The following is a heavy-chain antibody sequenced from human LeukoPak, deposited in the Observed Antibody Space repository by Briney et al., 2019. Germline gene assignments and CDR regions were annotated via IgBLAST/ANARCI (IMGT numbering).Heavy chain of an antibody. Sequence: QAGGSLRLSCAASGFTFSSYAIHWVRQAPGKGLEWVAVISYDGVKKYYTDSVKGRFTISRDNSKNTLYLQMNSLRAEDTAVYYCARDRGDGYNLYYYHTMDVWGQGTTVTVSS. J-gene: IGHJ6*02. V-gene: IGHV3-30*04. CDR2: ISYDGVKK. CDR3: ARDRGDGYNLYYYHTMDV. D-gene: IGHD5-24*01. CDR1: GFTFSSYA.